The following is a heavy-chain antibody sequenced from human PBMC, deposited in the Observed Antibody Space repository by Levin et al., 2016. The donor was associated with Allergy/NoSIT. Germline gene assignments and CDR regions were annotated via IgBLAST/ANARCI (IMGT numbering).Heavy chain of an antibody. Sequence: ASVKVSCKASGYTFTNYYIHWVRQAPGQGLEWMGIINPSGGNTIYARKFQGRVTLTKDTSTRTVYMELSSLRSEDTAVYYCARDMVGATAPDYWGQGTLVTVSS. D-gene: IGHD1-26*01. CDR2: INPSGGNT. J-gene: IGHJ4*02. CDR3: ARDMVGATAPDY. CDR1: GYTFTNYY. V-gene: IGHV1-46*01.